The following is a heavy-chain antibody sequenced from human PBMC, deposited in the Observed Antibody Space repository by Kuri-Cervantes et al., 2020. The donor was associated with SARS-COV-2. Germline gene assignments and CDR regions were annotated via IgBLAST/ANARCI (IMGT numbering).Heavy chain of an antibody. J-gene: IGHJ4*02. CDR3: ARGGSYREFDY. D-gene: IGHD1-26*01. V-gene: IGHV3-23*01. CDR1: GFTFSSYA. CDR2: ISGSGGST. Sequence: GESLKISCAASGFTFSSYAMSWVRQAPGKGLEWVSAISGSGGSTYYADSVKGRFTISRDNSKNTLYLQMNSLRAEDTAVYYCARGGSYREFDYWGQGTLVTVSS.